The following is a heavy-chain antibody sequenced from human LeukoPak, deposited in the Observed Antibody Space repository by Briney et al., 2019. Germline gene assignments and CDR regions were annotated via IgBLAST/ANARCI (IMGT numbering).Heavy chain of an antibody. D-gene: IGHD3-3*01. CDR1: GGSLSGYY. CDR2: IYYSGST. Sequence: SETLSLTCTVSGGSLSGYYWSWIRQPPGKGLEWIGYIYYSGSTNYNPSLKSRVTISVDTSKNQFSLKLSSVTAADTVVYYCPRAFNYDLFRTPLGGFDYWGQGTLVTVSS. V-gene: IGHV4-59*01. J-gene: IGHJ4*02. CDR3: PRAFNYDLFRTPLGGFDY.